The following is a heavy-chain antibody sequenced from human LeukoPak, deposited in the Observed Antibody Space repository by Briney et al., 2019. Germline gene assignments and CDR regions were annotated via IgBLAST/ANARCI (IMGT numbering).Heavy chain of an antibody. CDR3: ARLGPYYDSSGYGEYNWFDP. CDR2: IIPIFGTA. CDR1: GGTFSSYA. J-gene: IGHJ5*02. Sequence: GASVKVSCKASGGTFSSYAISWVRQAPGQGLEWMGGIIPIFGTANYARKFQGRVTITADESTSTAYMELSSLRSEDTAVYYCARLGPYYDSSGYGEYNWFDPWGQGTLVTVSS. V-gene: IGHV1-69*13. D-gene: IGHD3-22*01.